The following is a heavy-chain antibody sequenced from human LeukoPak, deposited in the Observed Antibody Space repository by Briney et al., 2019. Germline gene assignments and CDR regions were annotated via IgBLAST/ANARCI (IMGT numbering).Heavy chain of an antibody. Sequence: PGGSLRLSCAASGFTFSSYEMNWVRQAPGKGLEWVSYIGGSSSTIYYADSVKGRLTISRDNAKNSLYLQMNSLRAEDTAVYYCSLLAVASPQDYWGQGTLVTVSS. CDR2: IGGSSSTI. CDR3: SLLAVASPQDY. D-gene: IGHD6-19*01. CDR1: GFTFSSYE. V-gene: IGHV3-48*03. J-gene: IGHJ4*02.